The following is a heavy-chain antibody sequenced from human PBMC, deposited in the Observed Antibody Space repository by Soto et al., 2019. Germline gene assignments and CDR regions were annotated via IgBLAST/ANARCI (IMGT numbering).Heavy chain of an antibody. D-gene: IGHD6-13*01. CDR3: AREAPPSDYSTSLGRGRDG. J-gene: IGHJ6*02. CDR2: LMPIFGTT. Sequence: QVQLVQSGAEVKKPGSSVTVSCKASGGTFSTYGITWVRQAPGQGLEWMGGLMPIFGTTNYAQKFQGRVTVTADESTNTAYMVLSTLRSEDTAVYYCAREAPPSDYSTSLGRGRDGWGQGTPVTVSS. V-gene: IGHV1-69*01. CDR1: GGTFSTYG.